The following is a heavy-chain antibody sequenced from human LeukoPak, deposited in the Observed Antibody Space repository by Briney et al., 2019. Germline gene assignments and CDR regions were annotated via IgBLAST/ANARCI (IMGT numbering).Heavy chain of an antibody. V-gene: IGHV1-24*01. CDR2: FDPEDGKT. Sequence: ASVKVSCKVSGYTLTELSMFWVRQAPGKGLEWMGSFDPEDGKTVYAQKFQGRVTMTEDASTDTAYMELSSLRSEDTAVYYCATGYLVTAGLMDVWGQGTTVTVSS. CDR3: ATGYLVTAGLMDV. CDR1: GYTLTELS. D-gene: IGHD6-13*01. J-gene: IGHJ6*02.